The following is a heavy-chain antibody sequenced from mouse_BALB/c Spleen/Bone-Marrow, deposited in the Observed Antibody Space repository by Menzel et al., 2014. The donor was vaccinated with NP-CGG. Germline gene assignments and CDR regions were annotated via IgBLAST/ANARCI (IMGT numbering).Heavy chain of an antibody. CDR3: ARHGITRLLDY. CDR1: GFTFSSYA. D-gene: IGHD2-4*01. J-gene: IGHJ2*01. V-gene: IGHV5-9-3*01. CDR2: ISSGGSYT. Sequence: EVKLMESGGGLVKPGGSLKLSCAASGFTFSSYAMSWVRQTPEKRLEWVATISSGGSYTYYTDSVKGRFTISRGNAKNTLYLQMSSLRSEDTAMYYCARHGITRLLDYWGQGTTLTVSS.